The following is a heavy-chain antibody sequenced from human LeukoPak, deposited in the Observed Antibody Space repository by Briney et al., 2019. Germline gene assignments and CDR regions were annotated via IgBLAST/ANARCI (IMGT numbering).Heavy chain of an antibody. D-gene: IGHD5-12*01. CDR2: IRFDGDSK. Sequence: PGGSLRLSCTASGFTFSNSGMHWVRQAPGKGLEWVAFIRFDGDSKYYADSVKGRCTISRDNSKNTLYLQMNSLRAEDTAVYYCARGGSSKYSGYDLDFDYWGQGTLVTVSS. V-gene: IGHV3-30*02. CDR1: GFTFSNSG. J-gene: IGHJ4*02. CDR3: ARGGSSKYSGYDLDFDY.